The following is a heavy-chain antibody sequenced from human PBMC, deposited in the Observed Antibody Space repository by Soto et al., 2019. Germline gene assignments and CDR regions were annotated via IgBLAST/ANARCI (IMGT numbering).Heavy chain of an antibody. Sequence: QVQLVQSGAEVKKPGSSVKVSCKASGGTFSSYAISWVRQAPGQGLGWMGGIIPIFGTANYAQKFQRRVTITADESTSTAYMELSSLRAEHTAVYYCARSSVPTRLVNWFDPWGQGTLVTVSA. J-gene: IGHJ5*02. CDR3: ARSSVPTRLVNWFDP. V-gene: IGHV1-69*01. CDR2: IIPIFGTA. D-gene: IGHD6-19*01. CDR1: GGTFSSYA.